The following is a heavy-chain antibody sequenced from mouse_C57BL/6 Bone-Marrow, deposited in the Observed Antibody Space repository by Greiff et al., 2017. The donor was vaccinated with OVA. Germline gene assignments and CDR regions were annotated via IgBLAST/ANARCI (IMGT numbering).Heavy chain of an antibody. Sequence: EVQLQQSGAELVRPGASVKLSCTASGFNIKDDYMHWVKQRPEQGLEWIGWIDPENGDTEYASKFQGKATITADTPSNTAYLQLSSLTSGDTAVYYCTTTVVATDYWGQGTTLTVSA. J-gene: IGHJ2*01. V-gene: IGHV14-4*01. CDR1: GFNIKDDY. CDR3: TTTVVATDY. CDR2: IDPENGDT. D-gene: IGHD1-1*01.